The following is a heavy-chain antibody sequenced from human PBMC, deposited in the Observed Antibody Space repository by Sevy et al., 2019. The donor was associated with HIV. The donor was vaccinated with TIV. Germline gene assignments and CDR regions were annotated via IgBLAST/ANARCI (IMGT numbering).Heavy chain of an antibody. J-gene: IGHJ4*02. Sequence: SETLSLTCTVSGGSISSSSYYWGWIRQPPGKGLEWIGSIYYSGSTYYNPSLKSRVTISVDTSKNQFSLKLSSVTAAETAVYYCARHPKGLYYYGSGTQGFDYWGQGTLVTVSS. D-gene: IGHD3-10*01. CDR2: IYYSGST. CDR3: ARHPKGLYYYGSGTQGFDY. CDR1: GGSISSSSYY. V-gene: IGHV4-39*01.